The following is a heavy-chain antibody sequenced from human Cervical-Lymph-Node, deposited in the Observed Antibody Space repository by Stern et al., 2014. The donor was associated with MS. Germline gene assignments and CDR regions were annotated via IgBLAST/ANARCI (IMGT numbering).Heavy chain of an antibody. J-gene: IGHJ4*02. V-gene: IGHV1-69*01. CDR3: ASSLMVTALRLYYFDS. CDR1: EGTFSSHA. D-gene: IGHD2-21*02. Sequence: QVQLVQSGAEVKKPGSSVKVSCQASEGTFSSHAISWVRQAPGLGLEWMGAFIPMFGTTNYAQKFQDRVTIIADDSTSTSYLELSSLRSEDTAVYFCASSLMVTALRLYYFDSWGQGTLVTVSS. CDR2: FIPMFGTT.